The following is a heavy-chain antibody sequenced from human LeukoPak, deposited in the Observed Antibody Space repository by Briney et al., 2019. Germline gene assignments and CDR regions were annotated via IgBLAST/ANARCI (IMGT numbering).Heavy chain of an antibody. D-gene: IGHD1-26*01. V-gene: IGHV1-69*06. CDR1: GGTFSSYA. CDR3: ARGRLGAPYYFDY. J-gene: IGHJ4*02. CDR2: IIPIFGTA. Sequence: SVKVSCKASGGTFSSYAISWVRQAPGQGLEWKGGIIPIFGTANYAQKFQGRVTITADKSTSTAYMELSSLRSEDTAVYYCARGRLGAPYYFDYWGQGTLVTVSS.